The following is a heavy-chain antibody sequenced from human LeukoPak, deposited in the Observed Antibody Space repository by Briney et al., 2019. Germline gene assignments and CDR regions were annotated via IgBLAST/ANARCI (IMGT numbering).Heavy chain of an antibody. J-gene: IGHJ5*02. Sequence: SETLSLTCTVSGGSISSSSYYWGWIRQPPGKGLEWIGSIYYSGSTYYNPSLKSRVTISVDTSKNQFSLKLSSVTAADTAVYYCARLEEARPNWFDPWGQGTLVTVSS. D-gene: IGHD6-6*01. CDR1: GGSISSSSYY. CDR2: IYYSGST. CDR3: ARLEEARPNWFDP. V-gene: IGHV4-39*01.